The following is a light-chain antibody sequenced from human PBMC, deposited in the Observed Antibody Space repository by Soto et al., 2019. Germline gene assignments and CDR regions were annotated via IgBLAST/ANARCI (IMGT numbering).Light chain of an antibody. CDR1: SSNIGSNT. V-gene: IGLV1-44*01. Sequence: QLVLTQPPSASGTPGQRVTISCSGSSSNIGSNTVNWYQQLPGTAPKLLIYSNNQRPSGVPDRFSGSKSGTSASLAISGIQSEDEADYYCAAWDDSLNGPVFGGGTQRTVL. CDR3: AAWDDSLNGPV. CDR2: SNN. J-gene: IGLJ3*02.